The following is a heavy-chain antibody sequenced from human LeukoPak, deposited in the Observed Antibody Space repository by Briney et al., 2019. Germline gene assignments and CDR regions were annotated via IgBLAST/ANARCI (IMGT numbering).Heavy chain of an antibody. Sequence: GALVKVSRKASGGTFSSYAISWVRQAPGQGLEWMGRIIPILGIANYAQKFQGRATITADKSTSTAYMELSSLRSEDTAVYYCAKQGYCSSTSCLVPRAPDFDYWGQGTLVTVSS. CDR1: GGTFSSYA. J-gene: IGHJ4*02. D-gene: IGHD2-2*01. CDR3: AKQGYCSSTSCLVPRAPDFDY. CDR2: IIPILGIA. V-gene: IGHV1-69*04.